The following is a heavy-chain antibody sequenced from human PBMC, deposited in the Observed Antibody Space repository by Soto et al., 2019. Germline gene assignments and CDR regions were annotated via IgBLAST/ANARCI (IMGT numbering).Heavy chain of an antibody. CDR1: GDSMTNYY. V-gene: IGHV4-4*07. CDR3: ARTVGAAYYFAF. Sequence: QVQLQESGPGLVKPWETLSLTCTVSGDSMTNYYWSWIRQPAGKGLEWIGRIYTSVSTNYNPSLKSRVTMSIDTSNTHFSLKLKSVTAADTSVYYCARTVGAAYYFAFWGQGALVTVSS. CDR2: IYTSVST. D-gene: IGHD1-26*01. J-gene: IGHJ4*02.